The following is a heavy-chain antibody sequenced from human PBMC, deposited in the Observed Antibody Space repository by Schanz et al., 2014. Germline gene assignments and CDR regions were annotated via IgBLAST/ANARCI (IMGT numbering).Heavy chain of an antibody. CDR3: AREIPAGGHFDY. V-gene: IGHV3-66*02. D-gene: IGHD1-26*01. CDR2: INWNGGST. CDR1: GFIVSSTY. Sequence: EVQLVESGGGLVRPGGSLRLSCAASGFIVSSTYMTWVRQAPGKGLEWVSGINWNGGSTGYADSVKGRFTISRDNSKNTLYLRMISLRAEDTAMFYCAREIPAGGHFDYWGQGTLVSVSS. J-gene: IGHJ4*02.